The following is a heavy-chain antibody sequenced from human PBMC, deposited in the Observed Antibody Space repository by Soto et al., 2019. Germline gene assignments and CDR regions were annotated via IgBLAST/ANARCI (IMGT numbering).Heavy chain of an antibody. CDR1: GGTFSSYA. V-gene: IGHV1-69*13. CDR3: ARDICSGGSCSYYYYGMDV. CDR2: IIPIFGTA. J-gene: IGHJ6*02. D-gene: IGHD2-15*01. Sequence: SVKVSCKASGGTFSSYAISWVRQAPGQGLEWMGGIIPIFGTANYAQKFQGRVTITADESTSTAYMELSSLRSEDTAVYYCARDICSGGSCSYYYYGMDVWGQGTTVTVSS.